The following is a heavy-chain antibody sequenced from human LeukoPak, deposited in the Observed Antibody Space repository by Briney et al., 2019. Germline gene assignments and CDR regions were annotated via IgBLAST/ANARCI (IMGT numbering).Heavy chain of an antibody. CDR3: ATSRDTAMVKTYYYYYYMDV. CDR2: INPNSGGT. J-gene: IGHJ6*03. Sequence: ASMKVSRKSSGYTFIDYCIHWVRQAPGQGLEWMGRINPNSGGTNYAQKFQGRVTMTSDTSISTAYMELSSLRSEDTAVYYCATSRDTAMVKTYYYYYYMDVWGKGTTVTVSS. CDR1: GYTFIDYC. D-gene: IGHD5-18*01. V-gene: IGHV1-2*06.